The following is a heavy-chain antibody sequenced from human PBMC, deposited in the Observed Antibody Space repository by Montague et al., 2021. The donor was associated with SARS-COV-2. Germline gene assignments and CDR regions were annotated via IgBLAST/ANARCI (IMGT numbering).Heavy chain of an antibody. D-gene: IGHD6-13*01. Sequence: SETLSLTCTVSGGFISSYYWSWIRQPPGKGLEWIGYIFNSGSTNYNPSLKSRVTISVDTSKNQLSLRLRSVTAADTAVYYCVRVGVSNWYSFFDYWGQGTLVTVSS. CDR1: GGFISSYY. CDR3: VRVGVSNWYSFFDY. V-gene: IGHV4-59*01. CDR2: IFNSGST. J-gene: IGHJ4*02.